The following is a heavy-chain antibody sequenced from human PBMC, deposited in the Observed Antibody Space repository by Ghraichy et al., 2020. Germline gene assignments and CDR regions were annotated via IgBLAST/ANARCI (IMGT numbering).Heavy chain of an antibody. V-gene: IGHV3-11*01. CDR1: GFTFSDYY. D-gene: IGHD2-8*01. Sequence: GSLRLSCAASGFTFSDYYMSWIRQAPGKGLEWVSYISSSGSTIYYADSVKGRFTISRDNAKNSLYLQMNSLRAEDTAVYYCARDQVLMVYATYYYYYGMDVWGQGTTVTVSS. J-gene: IGHJ6*02. CDR3: ARDQVLMVYATYYYYYGMDV. CDR2: ISSSGSTI.